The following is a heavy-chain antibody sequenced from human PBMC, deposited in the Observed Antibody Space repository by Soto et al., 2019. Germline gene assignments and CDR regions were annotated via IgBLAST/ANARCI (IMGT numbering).Heavy chain of an antibody. CDR1: GYTFTSYS. CDR3: ARGNGYDVDF. J-gene: IGHJ4*02. Sequence: ASVKVSCKASGYTFTSYSMHWVRQAPGQSLEWMGWMNAANGDTKYSQKFQGRVTITRDTSASTAYMELSSLRSEDTAVYYCARGNGYDVDFWGQGTLVTVSS. D-gene: IGHD5-12*01. CDR2: MNAANGDT. V-gene: IGHV1-3*01.